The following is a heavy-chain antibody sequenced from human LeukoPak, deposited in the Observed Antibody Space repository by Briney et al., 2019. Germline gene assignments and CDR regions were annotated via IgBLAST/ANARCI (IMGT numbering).Heavy chain of an antibody. Sequence: ASVKVSCKASGYTFTSYGISWVRQAPGQGLEWMGWISAYNGNTNYAQKLQGRVTMTRDTSTSTVYMELSSLRSEDTAVYYCAREAASDSYWGQGTLVTVSS. D-gene: IGHD6-13*01. V-gene: IGHV1-18*01. CDR2: ISAYNGNT. CDR3: AREAASDSY. CDR1: GYTFTSYG. J-gene: IGHJ4*02.